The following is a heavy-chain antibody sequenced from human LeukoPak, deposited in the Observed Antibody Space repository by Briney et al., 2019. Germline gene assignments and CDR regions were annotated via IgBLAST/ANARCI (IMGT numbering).Heavy chain of an antibody. J-gene: IGHJ4*02. CDR3: ARGPNSNWSGLDF. Sequence: GGSLRLSCTASGFSFSGHWMHWARQLPGKGLVWVSRISPTGSTTSYADSVKGRFTVSRDNAKNTFYLQVNNLRAEDTAVYYCARGPNSNWSGLDFWGQGTLLTVSS. V-gene: IGHV3-74*01. CDR1: GFSFSGHW. CDR2: ISPTGSTT. D-gene: IGHD6-6*01.